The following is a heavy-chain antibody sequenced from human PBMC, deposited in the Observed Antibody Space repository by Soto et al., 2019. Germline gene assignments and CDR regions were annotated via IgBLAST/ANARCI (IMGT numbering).Heavy chain of an antibody. D-gene: IGHD2-2*02. Sequence: PGGSLRLSCAASGFPFNTYGMHWVRPAPGKGLEWVAVISYDGSEKYYVDSVKGRFTISKDNSKNTLYLQMNSLRPEDTAVYYCAKSPNFYCSSPNCYKYYFDHWGQGTRVTVSS. CDR3: AKSPNFYCSSPNCYKYYFDH. J-gene: IGHJ4*02. V-gene: IGHV3-30*18. CDR2: ISYDGSEK. CDR1: GFPFNTYG.